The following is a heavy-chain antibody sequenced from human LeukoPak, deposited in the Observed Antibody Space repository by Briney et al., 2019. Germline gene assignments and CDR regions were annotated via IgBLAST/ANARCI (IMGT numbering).Heavy chain of an antibody. CDR2: INWNGGST. Sequence: GGSLRLSCAASGFTFSSYGMSWVRQAPGKGLEWVSGINWNGGSTGYADSVRGRFTISRDNAKNSLYLQMNSLRAEDTAVYYCAREVAFGQYYFDYWGQGTLVTVSS. V-gene: IGHV3-20*04. CDR1: GFTFSSYG. D-gene: IGHD3-10*01. J-gene: IGHJ4*02. CDR3: AREVAFGQYYFDY.